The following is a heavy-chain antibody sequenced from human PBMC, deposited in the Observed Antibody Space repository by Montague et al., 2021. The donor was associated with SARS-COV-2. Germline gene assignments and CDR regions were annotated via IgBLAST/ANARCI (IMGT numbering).Heavy chain of an antibody. CDR3: ARVHFVSSGWYPDAFDI. CDR1: GGSINSGGYY. V-gene: IGHV4-31*03. D-gene: IGHD6-19*01. J-gene: IGHJ3*02. CDR2: IYYSGST. Sequence: TLSLTCTVSGGSINSGGYYWSWIRQHPGKGLEWIGYIYYSGSTYYXXXLERRLTISVDTSKNQFSLKLSSVAAADTAVYYCARVHFVSSGWYPDAFDIWGQGTMVTVSS.